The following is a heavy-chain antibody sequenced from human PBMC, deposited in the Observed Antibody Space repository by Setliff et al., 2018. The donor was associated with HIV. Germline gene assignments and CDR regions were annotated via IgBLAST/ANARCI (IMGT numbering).Heavy chain of an antibody. Sequence: PVGSLRLSCAPSGFTFSTYTMNWVRQAPGKGLEWVSSISGSGTSIYYADSVKGRFTISRDNAKNSLYLQMNSLRAEDTAVYYCTRDYWYDWNSVMDVWGKGTTVTVSS. V-gene: IGHV3-21*01. CDR2: ISGSGTSI. CDR3: TRDYWYDWNSVMDV. CDR1: GFTFSTYT. D-gene: IGHD1-7*01. J-gene: IGHJ6*03.